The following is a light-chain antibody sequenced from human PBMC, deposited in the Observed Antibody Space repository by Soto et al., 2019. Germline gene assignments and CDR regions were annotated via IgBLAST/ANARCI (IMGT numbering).Light chain of an antibody. CDR3: AAWDDSLSAPSVV. CDR1: SSNIGSNY. J-gene: IGLJ2*01. CDR2: RNN. V-gene: IGLV1-47*01. Sequence: QSVLTQPPSASGTPGQRVTISWSGSSSNIGSNYVYWYQQLPGTAPKLLIYRNNQRPSGVPDRFSGSKSGTSASLAISGLRSEDEADYYCAAWDDSLSAPSVVFGGGTKLTVL.